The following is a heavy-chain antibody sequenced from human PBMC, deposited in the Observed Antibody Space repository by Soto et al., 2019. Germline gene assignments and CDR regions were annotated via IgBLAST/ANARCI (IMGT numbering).Heavy chain of an antibody. V-gene: IGHV1-3*01. J-gene: IGHJ6*02. Sequence: ASVKVSCKASGYTLTTYVMHWVRQAPGQRLEWMGWINAGNDNTKYSEKFQGRVTITRDTSASTVYMELSSLSSEDTAVYYCAKVGQYYYGMDVRGQGTTVTVSS. CDR1: GYTLTTYV. CDR3: AKVGQYYYGMDV. CDR2: INAGNDNT. D-gene: IGHD3-3*01.